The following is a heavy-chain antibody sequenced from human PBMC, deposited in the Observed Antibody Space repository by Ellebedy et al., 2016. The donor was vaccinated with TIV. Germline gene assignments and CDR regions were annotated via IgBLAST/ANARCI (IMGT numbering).Heavy chain of an antibody. CDR1: GFTFDEYA. CDR2: ISWNSYNI. CDR3: AKYTTFGDTGDFDY. J-gene: IGHJ4*02. V-gene: IGHV3-9*01. D-gene: IGHD3-16*01. Sequence: GGSLRLSXAASGFTFDEYAMHWVRQAPGGGLEWVSGISWNSYNIGYADSVKGRFTISRDNAENSLYLQMHSLRAEDTALYYCAKYTTFGDTGDFDYWGQGTLVTVSS.